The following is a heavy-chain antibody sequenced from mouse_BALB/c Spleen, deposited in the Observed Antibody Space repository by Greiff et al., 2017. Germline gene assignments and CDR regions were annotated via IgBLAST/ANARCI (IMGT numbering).Heavy chain of an antibody. CDR2: INPYNGAT. V-gene: IGHV1-31*01. Sequence: VQLQQSGPELVKPGASVKISCKASGYSFTGYYMHWVKQSHVKSLEWIGRINPYNGATSYNQNFKDKASLTVDKSSSTAYMELHSLTSEDSAVYYCARGRDMITTYYYAMDYWGQGTSVTVSS. CDR3: ARGRDMITTYYYAMDY. D-gene: IGHD2-4*01. CDR1: GYSFTGYY. J-gene: IGHJ4*01.